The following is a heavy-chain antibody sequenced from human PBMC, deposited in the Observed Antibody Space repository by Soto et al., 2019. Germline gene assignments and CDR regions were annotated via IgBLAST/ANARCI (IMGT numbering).Heavy chain of an antibody. V-gene: IGHV3-30*03. J-gene: IGHJ4*02. CDR2: ISKDGSVK. D-gene: IGHD2-8*02. CDR3: TGEVASGY. Sequence: VQLVESGGGVVQPGRSLRRSCAASGFTFGSYGMHWVRQAPGKGLEWVAVISKDGSVKYYADSVKGRFTISRDNSKNTLYLQMNSLGAEDTAAYYCTGEVASGYWGQGTLVTVSS. CDR1: GFTFGSYG.